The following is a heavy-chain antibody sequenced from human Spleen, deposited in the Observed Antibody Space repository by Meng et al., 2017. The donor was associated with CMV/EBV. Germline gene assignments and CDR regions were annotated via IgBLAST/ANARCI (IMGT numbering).Heavy chain of an antibody. Sequence: SLKISCAAFGFTFDEYAMHWVRQAPGKGLEWVSGISWNSGSIGYADSVKGRFTISRDNAKNTLYLQMNSLRAEDTAVYYCAREGGGSYYGMDVWGQGTTVTVSS. J-gene: IGHJ6*02. CDR3: AREGGGSYYGMDV. D-gene: IGHD3-16*01. CDR2: ISWNSGSI. V-gene: IGHV3-9*01. CDR1: GFTFDEYA.